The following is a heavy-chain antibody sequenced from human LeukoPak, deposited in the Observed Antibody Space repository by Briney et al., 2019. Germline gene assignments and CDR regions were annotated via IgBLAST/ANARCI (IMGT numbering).Heavy chain of an antibody. D-gene: IGHD6-13*01. V-gene: IGHV3-9*01. CDR3: AKDDQMYSSSWFDY. Sequence: GRSLRLSCAASGFTFADYAMHWVRQAPGKGLEWVSGISWNSDSIGYADSVKGRYTISRDNAKNSLYLQMNSLRAEDTAVYYCAKDDQMYSSSWFDYWGQGTLVTVSS. J-gene: IGHJ4*02. CDR1: GFTFADYA. CDR2: ISWNSDSI.